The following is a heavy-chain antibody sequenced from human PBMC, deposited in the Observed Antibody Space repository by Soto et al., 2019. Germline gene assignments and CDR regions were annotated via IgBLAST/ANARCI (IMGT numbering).Heavy chain of an antibody. D-gene: IGHD6-6*01. CDR3: AKSTEASLRPAYYGMDV. CDR2: ISPYNGNT. J-gene: IGHJ6*02. CDR1: RYTFTTHG. V-gene: IGHV1-18*01. Sequence: AAVKVPYKASRYTFTTHGITRVRLAPRQPIEWMGWISPYNGNTNYAQKLQGRVTMTTDTSRSTAYMELRSLTSDDTAVYYCAKSTEASLRPAYYGMDVWGLGTTVTVS.